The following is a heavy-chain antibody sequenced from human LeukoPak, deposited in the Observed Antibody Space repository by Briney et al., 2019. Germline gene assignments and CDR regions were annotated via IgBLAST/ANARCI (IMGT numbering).Heavy chain of an antibody. CDR3: ARVPTVTTYYFDY. J-gene: IGHJ4*02. CDR1: GYTFTGYY. D-gene: IGHD4-11*01. Sequence: ASVKVSRKASGYTFTGYYMHWVRQAPGQGLAWVGWINPNSGGTNYAQKFQGRVTMTRDTSISTAYMELSRLRSDDTAVYYCARVPTVTTYYFDYWGQGTLVTVSS. CDR2: INPNSGGT. V-gene: IGHV1-2*02.